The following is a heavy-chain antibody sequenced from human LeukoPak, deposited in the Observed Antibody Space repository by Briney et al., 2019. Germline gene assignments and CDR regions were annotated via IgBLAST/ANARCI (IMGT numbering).Heavy chain of an antibody. CDR3: TRGYGGWPTYIDY. CDR2: ISADSGST. J-gene: IGHJ4*02. CDR1: GYTFTSFY. V-gene: IGHV1-18*01. Sequence: ASVNVSCKASGYTFTSFYITWVRQAPGQGLEWLGWISADSGSTNYAQRFQGRVTMTIDRSTSTAYMDLRSLRYDDTAVYWCTRGYGGWPTYIDYWGQGSLVIVSS. D-gene: IGHD3-16*01.